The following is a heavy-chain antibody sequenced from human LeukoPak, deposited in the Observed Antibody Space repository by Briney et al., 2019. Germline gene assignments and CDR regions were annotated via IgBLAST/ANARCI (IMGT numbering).Heavy chain of an antibody. D-gene: IGHD2-8*01. CDR3: ARLGYCSNGVCSNLDY. V-gene: IGHV5-51*01. Sequence: GEALQISSQASGCSFTSYWIGWVRRMPGKGLEWMGLIYPGDSDTRYSPSFQGQVTISADKSITTAHLQWNSLKASDTAMYYCARLGYCSNGVCSNLDYWGQGTLVTVSS. CDR2: IYPGDSDT. CDR1: GCSFTSYW. J-gene: IGHJ4*02.